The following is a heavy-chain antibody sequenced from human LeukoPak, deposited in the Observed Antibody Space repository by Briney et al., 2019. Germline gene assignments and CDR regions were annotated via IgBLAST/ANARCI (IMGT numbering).Heavy chain of an antibody. CDR1: GGSIGNYY. J-gene: IGHJ4*02. Sequence: SETLSLTCTVSGGSIGNYYCSWIRQPAGKGLEWIGRMYTSGTTNYNPSFKSRVTMSVDTSKNQFFLKLNSVTAADTAVYYCARHTIFGVVFDYWGQGTLVTVSS. CDR3: ARHTIFGVVFDY. D-gene: IGHD3-3*01. V-gene: IGHV4-4*07. CDR2: MYTSGTT.